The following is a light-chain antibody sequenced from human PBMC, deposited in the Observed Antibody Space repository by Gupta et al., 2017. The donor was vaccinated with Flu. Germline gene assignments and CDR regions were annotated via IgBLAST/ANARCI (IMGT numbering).Light chain of an antibody. V-gene: IGKV1-39*01. CDR1: QNIGPY. CDR3: QQNYSPPLT. J-gene: IGKJ4*01. Sequence: DIQMTQSPSSLSASIGDKVTVTCRASQNIGPYLNWYQHKSGRAPKLLIYAASKLQDGVPSTFSGSGSGTDFNLTIYSLQPGDSATYYCQQNYSPPLTFGGGTKVDI. CDR2: AAS.